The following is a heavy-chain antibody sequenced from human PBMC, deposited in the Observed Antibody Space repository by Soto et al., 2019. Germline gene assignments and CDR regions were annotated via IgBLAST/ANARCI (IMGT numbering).Heavy chain of an antibody. CDR1: GYTFTSYG. D-gene: IGHD2-2*02. Sequence: ASVKVSCKASGYTFTSYGISWVRQAPGQGLEWMGWISAYNGNTNYAQKLQGRVTMTTDTSTSTAYMELRSLRSDDTAVYYCARVSDCSSTSCYKPMTTVIWFDPWGQGTLVTVS. CDR3: ARVSDCSSTSCYKPMTTVIWFDP. J-gene: IGHJ5*02. CDR2: ISAYNGNT. V-gene: IGHV1-18*04.